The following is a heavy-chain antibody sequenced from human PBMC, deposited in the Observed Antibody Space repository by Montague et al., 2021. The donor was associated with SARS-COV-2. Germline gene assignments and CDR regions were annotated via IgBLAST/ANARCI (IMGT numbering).Heavy chain of an antibody. V-gene: IGHV6-1*01. CDR3: GRVFAPAGTFDF. D-gene: IGHD6-19*01. CDR1: GDSVSTNNTT. CDR2: TCFRSKWYN. Sequence: CAISGDSVSTNNTTWNWVRQSPSGDLEWLGRTCFRSKWYNDYAVSVKSRITINPDTSKNQFSLQLKSVTLKDTAIYFCGRVFAPAGTFDFWGQGTLVTVSS. J-gene: IGHJ4*02.